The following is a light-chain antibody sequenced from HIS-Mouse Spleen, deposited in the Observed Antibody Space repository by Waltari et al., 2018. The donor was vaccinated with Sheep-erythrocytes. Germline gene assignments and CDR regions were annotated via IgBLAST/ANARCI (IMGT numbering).Light chain of an antibody. CDR2: DAS. CDR3: QQYDNPLT. CDR1: QDISNY. Sequence: DIQITQSPSSLSASVGDRVTITCQASQDISNYLNWYQQKPGKAPKLLIYDASNLETGVPSRCSGSASGTDFTSTISSLQPEDIATYYCQQYDNPLTFGGGTKVEIK. J-gene: IGKJ4*01. V-gene: IGKV1-33*01.